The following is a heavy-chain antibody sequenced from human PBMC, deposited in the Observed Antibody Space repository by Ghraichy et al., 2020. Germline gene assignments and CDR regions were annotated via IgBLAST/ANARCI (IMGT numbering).Heavy chain of an antibody. V-gene: IGHV3-7*01. CDR2: IKQDGSEK. CDR1: GFTFSSYW. D-gene: IGHD3-22*01. J-gene: IGHJ4*02. Sequence: GGSLRLSCAASGFTFSSYWMSWVRQAPGKGLEWVANIKQDGSEKYYVDSVKGRFTISRDNAKNSLYLQMNSLRAEDTAVYYCARGGDSSGYYHLGVDYWGQGTLVTVSS. CDR3: ARGGDSSGYYHLGVDY.